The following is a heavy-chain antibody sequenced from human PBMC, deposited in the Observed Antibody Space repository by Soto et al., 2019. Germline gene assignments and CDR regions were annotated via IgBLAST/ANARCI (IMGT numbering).Heavy chain of an antibody. V-gene: IGHV3-21*02. D-gene: IGHD2-2*01. Sequence: EVQLVESGGGLVKPGGSLRLSCAASGFTFSTYAMNWVRQAPGKGLEWVSSITATSNYIYYADSVKGRFTISRDNAKNSLYLQMNSLRVEDTAVYYCAAEYASNFDLWGQGTLVTVSS. CDR2: ITATSNYI. J-gene: IGHJ4*02. CDR3: AAEYASNFDL. CDR1: GFTFSTYA.